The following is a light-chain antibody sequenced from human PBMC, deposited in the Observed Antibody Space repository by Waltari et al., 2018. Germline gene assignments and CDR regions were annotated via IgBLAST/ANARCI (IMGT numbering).Light chain of an antibody. CDR2: KTS. Sequence: DIQMPPSPSPLSASVGDRVSMTCRTSQSIDNWLAWYQEKPGKAPKLLIAKTSLLESGVPSRFSGSGSGTEFNLTITTLQPDDFATYYCQQYDNSWTFGQGTKVEIK. CDR3: QQYDNSWT. V-gene: IGKV1-5*03. J-gene: IGKJ1*01. CDR1: QSIDNW.